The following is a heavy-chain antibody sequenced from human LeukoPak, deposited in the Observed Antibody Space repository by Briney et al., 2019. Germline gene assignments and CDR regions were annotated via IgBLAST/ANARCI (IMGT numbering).Heavy chain of an antibody. J-gene: IGHJ4*02. V-gene: IGHV4-34*01. CDR2: INHSGST. CDR1: GGSFSGYY. Sequence: SETLSLTCAVYGGSFSGYYWSWIRQPPGKGLEWIGEINHSGSTNYNPSLKSRVTISVGTSKNQFSLKLSSVTAADTAVYYCARGRAGATGYWGQGTLVTVSS. CDR3: ARGRAGATGY. D-gene: IGHD1-26*01.